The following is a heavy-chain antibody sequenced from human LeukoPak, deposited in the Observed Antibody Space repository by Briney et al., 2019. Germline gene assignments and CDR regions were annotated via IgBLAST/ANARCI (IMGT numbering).Heavy chain of an antibody. Sequence: GGSLRLSCAASGFTFSSYAIHWVRQAPGKGLEWVAVISYDGSNKYYADSVKGRFTISRDNSKNTLYLQMNSLRAEDTAVYYCARDWESGYCSCTSCYYPFQYYYYGMDVWGQGTTVTVSS. V-gene: IGHV3-30-3*01. D-gene: IGHD2-2*01. CDR1: GFTFSSYA. CDR3: ARDWESGYCSCTSCYYPFQYYYYGMDV. CDR2: ISYDGSNK. J-gene: IGHJ6*02.